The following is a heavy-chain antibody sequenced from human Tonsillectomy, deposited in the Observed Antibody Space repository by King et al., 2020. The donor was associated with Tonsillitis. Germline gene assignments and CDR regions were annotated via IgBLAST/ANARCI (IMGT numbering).Heavy chain of an antibody. V-gene: IGHV4-39*01. CDR2: IYYRGIT. D-gene: IGHD3-22*01. J-gene: IGHJ4*02. CDR3: ARVIRLDYYDSSGYYYPPYFDF. CDR1: GGSFSSGSYY. Sequence: LQLQESGPGLVKPSETLSLTCTVSGGSFSSGSYYWGWIRQPPGKGLEWIGNIYYRGITYYNPSLKSRITISGDTSKNQFSLNLSSVTAADTAVYYCARVIRLDYYDSSGYYYPPYFDFWGQGTLVTVSS.